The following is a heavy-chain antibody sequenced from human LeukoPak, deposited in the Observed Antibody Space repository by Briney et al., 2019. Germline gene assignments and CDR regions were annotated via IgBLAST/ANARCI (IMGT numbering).Heavy chain of an antibody. CDR3: ARVGDPYYYYMDV. CDR2: ISSSGSTI. Sequence: GGSLRLPCAASGFTFSDYYMSWIRQAPGKGLEWVSYISSSGSTIYYADSVKGRFTIFRDNAKNSLYLQMNSLRAEDTAVYYCARVGDPYYYYMDVWGEGTTVTVSS. CDR1: GFTFSDYY. V-gene: IGHV3-11*04. J-gene: IGHJ6*03.